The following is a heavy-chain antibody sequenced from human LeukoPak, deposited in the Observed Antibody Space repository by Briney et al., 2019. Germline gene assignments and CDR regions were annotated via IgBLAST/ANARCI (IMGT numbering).Heavy chain of an antibody. J-gene: IGHJ4*02. CDR1: GFTFSSFA. V-gene: IGHV3-23*01. D-gene: IGHD1-1*01. CDR2: ISGSGGST. Sequence: GGSLRLSCAASGFTFSSFAMNWVRQAPGKGLEWVSAISGSGGSTYYADSVKGRFTISRDNSKNTLYLQMNSLRAEDTAVYYCAKDQGATGTTPGFDYWGQGTLVTVSS. CDR3: AKDQGATGTTPGFDY.